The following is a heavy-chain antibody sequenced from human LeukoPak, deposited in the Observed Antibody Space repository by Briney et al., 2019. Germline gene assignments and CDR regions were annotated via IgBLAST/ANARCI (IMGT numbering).Heavy chain of an antibody. J-gene: IGHJ3*02. D-gene: IGHD1-26*01. CDR3: ARYGRYRAFDI. CDR1: GFTSSAYW. V-gene: IGHV3-74*01. CDR2: INSDVSTT. Sequence: PGGSLRLSCAASGFTSSAYWMHWGRQVPGKGLVWVSRINSDVSTTNYAGSVKGRFTISRDNAKNTIYLQMNSLRAEDTAVYYCARYGRYRAFDIWGPGTVVTVSS.